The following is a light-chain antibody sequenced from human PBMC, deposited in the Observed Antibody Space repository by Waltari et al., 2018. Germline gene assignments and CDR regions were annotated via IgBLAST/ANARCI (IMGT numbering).Light chain of an antibody. V-gene: IGLV2-14*03. Sequence: QSALTQPASVSGSPGQSITISCTGTSSDVGAYNYVSWYQQHPGKVPNLILYAVSQRPSGVSFRVSGSKSDNTASLTISGLQAEDEADYYCISYTTSDTMIFGGGTKLTVL. CDR2: AVS. CDR1: SSDVGAYNY. J-gene: IGLJ2*01. CDR3: ISYTTSDTMI.